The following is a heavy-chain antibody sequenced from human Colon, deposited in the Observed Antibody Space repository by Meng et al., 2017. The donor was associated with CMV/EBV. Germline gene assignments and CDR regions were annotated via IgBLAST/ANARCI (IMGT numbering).Heavy chain of an antibody. J-gene: IGHJ4*02. Sequence: SETLSLTCTVSGGSISSSSYYWGWIRQPPGKGLEWIGSIYYSGSTYYNPSLKSRVTISVDTSKNQFSLKLSSVTAADTAVYYCARDYYGSGSYYYWGQGTLVTVSP. D-gene: IGHD3-10*01. CDR1: GGSISSSSYY. CDR2: IYYSGST. V-gene: IGHV4-39*07. CDR3: ARDYYGSGSYYY.